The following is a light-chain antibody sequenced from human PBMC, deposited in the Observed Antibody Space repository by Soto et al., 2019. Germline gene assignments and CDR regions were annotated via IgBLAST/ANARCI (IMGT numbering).Light chain of an antibody. CDR2: DAS. CDR1: QSVSSY. Sequence: EIVLTQSPATLSLSPGERATLSCRASQSVSSYLAWYQHKPGQTPRLLIYDASSRATGIPTRFSGSGSGTDFTLTISSLEPEDFAVNYCQQRSNWAFPFGPATKVDIK. V-gene: IGKV3-11*01. CDR3: QQRSNWAFP. J-gene: IGKJ3*01.